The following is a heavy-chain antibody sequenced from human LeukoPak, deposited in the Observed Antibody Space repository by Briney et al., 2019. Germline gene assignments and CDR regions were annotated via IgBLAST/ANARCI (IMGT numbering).Heavy chain of an antibody. CDR2: INWNGGST. CDR3: ARVVLSRGERDY. Sequence: GGSLRLSCAASGFTFDDYGMSWDRQVPGKGLEWVSGINWNGGSTGYADSVKGRFTISRDNAKKSLYLQMNSLRAEDTALYYCARVVLSRGERDYWGQGTLVTVSS. J-gene: IGHJ4*02. CDR1: GFTFDDYG. D-gene: IGHD5-24*01. V-gene: IGHV3-20*04.